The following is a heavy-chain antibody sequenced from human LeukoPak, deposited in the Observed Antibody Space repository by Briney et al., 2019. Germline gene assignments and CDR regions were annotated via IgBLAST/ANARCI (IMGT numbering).Heavy chain of an antibody. CDR1: GGSISSSSYY. Sequence: SETLSLTCTVPGGSISSSSYYWGWIRQPPGKGLEWIGSIYYSGSTYYNPSLKSRVTISVDTSKNQFSLKLSSVTAADTAVYYCAILYYGDYWGQGTLVTVSS. V-gene: IGHV4-39*01. CDR3: AILYYGDY. CDR2: IYYSGST. J-gene: IGHJ4*02.